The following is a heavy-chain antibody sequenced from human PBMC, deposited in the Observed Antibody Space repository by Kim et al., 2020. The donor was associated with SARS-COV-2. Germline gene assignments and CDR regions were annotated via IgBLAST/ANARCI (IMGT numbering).Heavy chain of an antibody. Sequence: NPSLKSRVTISVDTAKNQFSLKLSSVTAADTAVYYCARGLIWWELLGFDYWGQGTLVTVSS. CDR3: ARGLIWWELLGFDY. J-gene: IGHJ4*02. V-gene: IGHV4-34*01. D-gene: IGHD1-26*01.